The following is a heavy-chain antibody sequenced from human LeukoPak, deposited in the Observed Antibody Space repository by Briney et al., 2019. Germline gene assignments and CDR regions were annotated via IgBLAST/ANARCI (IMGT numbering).Heavy chain of an antibody. D-gene: IGHD2-2*01. V-gene: IGHV4-4*07. Sequence: SETLSLTCTVSGGSISSYYWSWIRQPAGKGLEWIGRIYTSGSTNYNPSLKSRVTISVDTSKNQFSLKLSSVTAADTAVYYCARGPAARAAQHAFDIWGQGTMVTVSS. CDR3: ARGPAARAAQHAFDI. J-gene: IGHJ3*02. CDR2: IYTSGST. CDR1: GGSISSYY.